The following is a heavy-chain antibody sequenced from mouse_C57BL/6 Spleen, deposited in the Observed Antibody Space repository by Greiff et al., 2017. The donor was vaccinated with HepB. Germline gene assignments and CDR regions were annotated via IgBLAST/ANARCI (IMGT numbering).Heavy chain of an antibody. CDR1: GFTFSDYG. V-gene: IGHV5-17*01. CDR3: ASKGLTTVVADYAMDY. J-gene: IGHJ4*01. CDR2: ISSGSSTI. Sequence: EVKLVESGGGLVKPGGSLKLSCAASGFTFSDYGMHWVRQAPEKGLEWVAYISSGSSTIYYADTVKGRFTISRDNAKNTLFLQMTSLRSEDTAMYYCASKGLTTVVADYAMDYWGQGTSVTVSS. D-gene: IGHD1-1*01.